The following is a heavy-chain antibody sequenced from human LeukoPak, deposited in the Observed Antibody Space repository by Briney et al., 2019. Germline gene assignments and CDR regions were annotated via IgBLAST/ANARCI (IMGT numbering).Heavy chain of an antibody. CDR1: GLTFSRYS. J-gene: IGHJ3*02. V-gene: IGHV3-21*01. D-gene: IGHD6-19*01. CDR2: ISSTSSYI. Sequence: GGSLRLSCAASGLTFSRYSMNWVRQAPGKGLEWVSSISSTSSYIYYADSLKGRFTISRDNAKNSLYLQMNSLRAEDTAVYYCARDADLAVAADAFDIWGQGTMVTVSS. CDR3: ARDADLAVAADAFDI.